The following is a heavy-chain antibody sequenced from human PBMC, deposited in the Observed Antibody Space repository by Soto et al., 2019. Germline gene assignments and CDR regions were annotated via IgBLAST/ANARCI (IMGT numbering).Heavy chain of an antibody. J-gene: IGHJ5*01. V-gene: IGHV4-4*02. CDR2: IYHTGAT. CDR3: AKDCPPPRDIEIVQEGQSWFDP. D-gene: IGHD2-15*01. Sequence: QVHLQESAPGLVKPSGTLSLTCNVSGGSISTSNWWRWVGQPPGKGLEWLGEIYHTGATSYNPSLKGDTTISVDTSGNLFCSPLTSETATDPAVNSCAKDCPPPRDIEIVQEGQSWFDPWGQGIQVTVSS. CDR1: GGSISTSNW.